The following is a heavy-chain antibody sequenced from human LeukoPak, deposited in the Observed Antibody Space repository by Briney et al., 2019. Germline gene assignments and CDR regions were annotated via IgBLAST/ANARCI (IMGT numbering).Heavy chain of an antibody. CDR1: GYTSTSYD. D-gene: IGHD5-18*01. CDR3: ARVLKYSYGPYYFDY. CDR2: MNPNSGNT. V-gene: IGHV1-8*03. J-gene: IGHJ4*02. Sequence: GASVRVSCKASGYTSTSYDINWVRQATGQGLEWMGWMNPNSGNTGYAQKFQGRVTITRNTSISTAYMELSSLRSEDTAVYYCARVLKYSYGPYYFDYWGQGTLVTVSS.